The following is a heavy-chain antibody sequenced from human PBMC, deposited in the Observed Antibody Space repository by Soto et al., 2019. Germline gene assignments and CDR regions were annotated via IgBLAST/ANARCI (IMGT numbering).Heavy chain of an antibody. J-gene: IGHJ4*02. CDR2: ISSDGSEK. CDR1: GFTFSTYG. D-gene: IGHD4-17*01. Sequence: QVQLVESGGGVVQPGRSLRLSCAASGFTFSTYGVHWVRQAPGKGLEWVAVISSDGSEKYYAGSVKGRVSISRDNSKSTLYLKMDSLRAEDTAVYYCEKGAVTTSLYYFDYWGQGTLVTVSS. CDR3: EKGAVTTSLYYFDY. V-gene: IGHV3-30*18.